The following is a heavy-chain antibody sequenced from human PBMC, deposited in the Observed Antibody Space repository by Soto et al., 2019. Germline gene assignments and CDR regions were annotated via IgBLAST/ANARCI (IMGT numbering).Heavy chain of an antibody. CDR3: AGEYCPSVSCYPC. Sequence: QVRLQESGPGLVKPSGTLSLTCAVSSGSINNSNSWSWVRQPPGKGLEWIGDIYDSGSTTYNPSLKSRVTISADKSKNQFSLKLTSVTAADTAVYFCAGEYCPSVSCYPCWGQGTLVTVS. V-gene: IGHV4-4*02. D-gene: IGHD2-2*01. CDR2: IYDSGST. CDR1: SGSINNSNS. J-gene: IGHJ4*02.